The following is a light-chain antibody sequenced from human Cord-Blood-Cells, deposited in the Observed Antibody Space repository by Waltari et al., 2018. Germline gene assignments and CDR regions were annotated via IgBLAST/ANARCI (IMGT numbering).Light chain of an antibody. CDR2: AAS. CDR1: QSISSY. J-gene: IGKJ1*01. V-gene: IGKV1-39*01. Sequence: EIQMTQSSSSVSASVGDRVTITCRASQSISSYLNWYQQKPGKAPKLLIYAASSLQSGVPSRFSGSGSGTDFTLTISSLQPEDFATYYCQQSYSTPRTFGQGTKVDIK. CDR3: QQSYSTPRT.